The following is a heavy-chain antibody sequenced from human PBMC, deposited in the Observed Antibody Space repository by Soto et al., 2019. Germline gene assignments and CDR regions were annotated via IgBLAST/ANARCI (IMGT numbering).Heavy chain of an antibody. V-gene: IGHV3-48*02. CDR3: ARIYRRDGNKYADY. D-gene: IGHD3-16*02. CDR1: GFTFSNFN. J-gene: IGHJ4*02. Sequence: EVQLVESGGGLVQPGESLRLSCAAYGFTFSNFNMHWVRQAPGKGLEWISYISASNTTVYYGDSVKGQFTISRDNAKNSLYLKMNSLRDEDTAVYYCARIYRRDGNKYADYWGQGTLVTVSS. CDR2: ISASNTTV.